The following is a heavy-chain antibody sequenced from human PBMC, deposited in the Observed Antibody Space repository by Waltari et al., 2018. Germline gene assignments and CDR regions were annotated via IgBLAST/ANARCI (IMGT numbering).Heavy chain of an antibody. CDR1: GYTLTKLS. V-gene: IGHV1-24*01. D-gene: IGHD6-13*01. CDR2: FEPEECET. J-gene: IGHJ4*02. Sequence: QVQLVQSGAEVKKPGASVKVSCKVSGYTLTKLSMQWVRQAPGKGLEWMGGFEPEECETNYAQKFQGNVTMTADKSTSTAYMELRSLRSEDTAVYYCARGAIAAAGNGYWGQGTLVTVSS. CDR3: ARGAIAAAGNGY.